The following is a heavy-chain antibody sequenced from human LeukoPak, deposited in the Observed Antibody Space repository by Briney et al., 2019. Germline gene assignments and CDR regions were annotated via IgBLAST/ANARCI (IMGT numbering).Heavy chain of an antibody. J-gene: IGHJ4*02. CDR1: GFNFITAA. Sequence: PGGSLRLSCAASGFNFITAAMTWVRQAPGKGLEWVSLIGSSGGSTYYADSVKGRFTISRDNSKNTLYLQMNSLRAEDTAVYYCVNSPRSGSTWGWGQGTLVTVSS. D-gene: IGHD1-26*01. CDR3: VNSPRSGSTWG. CDR2: IGSSGGST. V-gene: IGHV3-23*01.